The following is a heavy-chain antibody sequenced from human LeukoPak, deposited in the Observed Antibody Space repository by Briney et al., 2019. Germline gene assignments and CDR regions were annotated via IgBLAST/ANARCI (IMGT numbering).Heavy chain of an antibody. D-gene: IGHD3-22*01. CDR2: IYYSGST. CDR1: GGSISSGDYY. J-gene: IGHJ4*02. CDR3: ARAVQGDGYTYYYDSGGHFDY. Sequence: YPSETLSLTCTVSGGSISSGDYYWSWLRQPPGKGLEWIGYIYYSGSTYYNPSLKSRVTISVDTSKNQFSLKLSSVTAADTAVYYCARAVQGDGYTYYYDSGGHFDYWGQGTLVTVSS. V-gene: IGHV4-30-4*08.